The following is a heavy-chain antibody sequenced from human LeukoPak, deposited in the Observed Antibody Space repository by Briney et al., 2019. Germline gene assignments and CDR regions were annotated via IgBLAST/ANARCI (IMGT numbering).Heavy chain of an antibody. V-gene: IGHV4-30-4*01. CDR3: ARGWSYHDF. J-gene: IGHJ4*02. Sequence: PSQTLSLTCAVSGGSISSGDYYWSWIRQPPGKGLEWIGYIYYTGSTYYNSSLKSRVTISVDTSKNQFSLKLSSVTAADTAVYYCARGWSYHDFWGQGTLVTVSS. CDR2: IYYTGST. CDR1: GGSISSGDYY. D-gene: IGHD1-26*01.